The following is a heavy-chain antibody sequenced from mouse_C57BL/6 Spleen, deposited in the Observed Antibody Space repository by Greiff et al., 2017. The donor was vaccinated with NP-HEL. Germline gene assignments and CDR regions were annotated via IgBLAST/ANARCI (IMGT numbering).Heavy chain of an antibody. J-gene: IGHJ3*01. Sequence: QVQLQQSGAELVRPGASVKMSCKASGYTFTSYNMHWVKQTPRQGLEWIGAIYPGNGDTSYNQKFKGKATLTGDKSSSTAYMQLSSLISEDSAVYFCARGNTYSNLAWFAYWGQGTLVTVSA. D-gene: IGHD2-5*01. CDR1: GYTFTSYN. CDR3: ARGNTYSNLAWFAY. V-gene: IGHV1-12*01. CDR2: IYPGNGDT.